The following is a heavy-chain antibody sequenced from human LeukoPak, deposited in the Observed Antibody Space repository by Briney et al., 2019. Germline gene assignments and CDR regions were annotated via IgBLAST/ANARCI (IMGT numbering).Heavy chain of an antibody. J-gene: IGHJ4*02. CDR2: IKEGGSEK. CDR3: ARDSSGYQ. CDR1: GFTFSTYW. D-gene: IGHD3-22*01. V-gene: IGHV3-7*01. Sequence: PEGSLRLSCAASGFTFSTYWMSWVRQAPGKGLEWVANIKEGGSEKYYGDSVKGRFTISRDNAKNSLYLQMNSLRAEDTAVYYCARDSSGYQWGQGTLVTVSS.